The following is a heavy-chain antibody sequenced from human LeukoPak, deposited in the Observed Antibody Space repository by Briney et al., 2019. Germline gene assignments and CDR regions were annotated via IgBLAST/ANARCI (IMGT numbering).Heavy chain of an antibody. CDR3: AKDPRGSYYGSTLYYFDY. Sequence: GGSLRLSCAASGLTFSSFGMHWVRQAPGKRLEWVAAISFDGDNKYYTDSVKGRFTISRDNSKNTLYLQVNSLGGEDTAVYYCAKDPRGSYYGSTLYYFDYWGQGTLVTVSS. CDR1: GLTFSSFG. V-gene: IGHV3-30*18. J-gene: IGHJ4*02. D-gene: IGHD1-26*01. CDR2: ISFDGDNK.